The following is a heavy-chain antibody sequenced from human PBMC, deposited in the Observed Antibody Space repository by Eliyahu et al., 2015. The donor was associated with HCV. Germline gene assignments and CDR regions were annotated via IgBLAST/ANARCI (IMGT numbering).Heavy chain of an antibody. J-gene: IGHJ4*02. CDR3: AKASAXTCSGARCYHFDD. CDR2: FSGGITTT. V-gene: IGHV3-23*01. D-gene: IGHD2-15*01. Sequence: EVHLLESGGGLGQPGGSLRLSCAASGFTFNNYAMSWVRQAPGKRLEWVSTFSGGITTTYYAESVRGRFTMSRDNSMNTVDLQMNGRRAEDTAIYYCAKASAXTCSGARCYHFDDWGQGTQVTVSS. CDR1: GFTFNNYA.